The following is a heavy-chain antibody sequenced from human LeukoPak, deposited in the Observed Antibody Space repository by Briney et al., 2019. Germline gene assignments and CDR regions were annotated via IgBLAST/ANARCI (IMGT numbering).Heavy chain of an antibody. CDR3: ARDAAFDTVTEYNWFDP. V-gene: IGHV1-18*01. D-gene: IGHD4-17*01. Sequence: AASVKVSCKASGYTFTSYGISWVRQAPGQGLEWMGWISAYNGNTNYAQKLQGRVTMTTDTSTSTAYMELRSLRSDDTAVYYCARDAAFDTVTEYNWFDPWGQGTLVTVSS. CDR2: ISAYNGNT. CDR1: GYTFTSYG. J-gene: IGHJ5*02.